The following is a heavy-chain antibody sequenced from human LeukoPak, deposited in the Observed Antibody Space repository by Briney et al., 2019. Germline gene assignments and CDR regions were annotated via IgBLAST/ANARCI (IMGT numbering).Heavy chain of an antibody. CDR2: INWNGGST. J-gene: IGHJ4*02. Sequence: GGSLRLSCAASGFTFEDYDMYWVRQAPGKGLEWVSGINWNGGSTGYEDSVKGRFTISRDNAKNSLYLQMNSLRAEDTAVFYCARDGTYTDYDPDFDIWGQGTLVTVSS. D-gene: IGHD5-12*01. CDR1: GFTFEDYD. V-gene: IGHV3-20*04. CDR3: ARDGTYTDYDPDFDI.